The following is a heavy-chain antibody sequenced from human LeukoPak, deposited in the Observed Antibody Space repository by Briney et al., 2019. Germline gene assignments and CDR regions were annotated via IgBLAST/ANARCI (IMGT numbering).Heavy chain of an antibody. CDR3: ARVPGLGIFDY. CDR2: IYHSGST. D-gene: IGHD1-14*01. CDR1: GGSISSGGYY. J-gene: IGHJ4*02. V-gene: IGHV4-30-2*01. Sequence: PSETLSLTCTVSGGSISSGGYYWSWIRQPPGKGLEWIGYIYHSGSTYYNPSLKSRVTISVDRSKNQFSLKLSSVTAADTAVYYCARVPGLGIFDYWGQGTLVTVSS.